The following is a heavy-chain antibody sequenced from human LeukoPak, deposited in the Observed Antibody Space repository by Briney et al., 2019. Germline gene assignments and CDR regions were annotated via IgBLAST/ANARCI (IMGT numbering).Heavy chain of an antibody. CDR3: AGTYYDFWSGYYDYYGMDV. Sequence: PSETLSLTCAVYGGSFSGYYWSWIRQPPGKGLEWIGYIYYSGSTNYNPSLKSRVTISVDTSKNQFSLKLSSVTAADTAVYYCAGTYYDFWSGYYDYYGMDVWGQGTTVTVSS. V-gene: IGHV4-59*01. J-gene: IGHJ6*02. D-gene: IGHD3-3*01. CDR1: GGSFSGYY. CDR2: IYYSGST.